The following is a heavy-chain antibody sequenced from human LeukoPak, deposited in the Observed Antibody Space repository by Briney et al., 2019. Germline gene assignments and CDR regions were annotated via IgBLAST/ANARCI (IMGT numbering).Heavy chain of an antibody. CDR2: ISSSSSYI. CDR3: ARDLGGYYYDSHR. Sequence: GGSLRLSCAASGLTFSTYNMNWVRQTPGKGLEWVSSISSSSSYIYYADSVKGRFTISRDNAKNSLYLQMNSLRAEDTAVYYCARDLGGYYYDSHRWGQGTLVTVSS. J-gene: IGHJ4*02. CDR1: GLTFSTYN. D-gene: IGHD3-22*01. V-gene: IGHV3-21*01.